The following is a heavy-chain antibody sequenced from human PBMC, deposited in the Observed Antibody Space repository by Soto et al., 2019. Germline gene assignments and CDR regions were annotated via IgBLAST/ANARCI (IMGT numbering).Heavy chain of an antibody. CDR3: ASSSYEEYFQH. J-gene: IGHJ1*01. V-gene: IGHV1-8*01. CDR2: MNPNSGNT. D-gene: IGHD5-12*01. Sequence: ASVKVSCQASGYTFTRYDINWVRQATGQGLEWMGWMNPNSGNTGYAQKFQGRVTVTRNTSISTAYMELSSLRSEDTAVYYCASSSYEEYFQHWGQGTLVTVPS. CDR1: GYTFTRYD.